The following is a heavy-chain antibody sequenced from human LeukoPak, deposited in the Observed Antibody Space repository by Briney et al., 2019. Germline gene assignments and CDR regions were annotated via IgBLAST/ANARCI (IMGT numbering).Heavy chain of an antibody. CDR2: ISSSGSTI. CDR3: AELGITMIGGV. V-gene: IGHV3-48*03. Sequence: GGSLRLSCAASGFTFSSYEMNWVRQAPGKGLEWVSYISSSGSTIYYADSVKGRFTISGDDAKNSLYLQMNSLRAEDTAVYYCAELGITMIGGVWGKGTTVTISS. J-gene: IGHJ6*04. D-gene: IGHD3-10*02. CDR1: GFTFSSYE.